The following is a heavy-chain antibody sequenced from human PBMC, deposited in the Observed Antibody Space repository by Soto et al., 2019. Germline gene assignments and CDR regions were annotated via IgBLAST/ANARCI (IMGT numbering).Heavy chain of an antibody. CDR3: VKGVSPGGGDG. V-gene: IGHV3-9*02. CDR2: IYWGSNKI. D-gene: IGHD2-8*01. CDR1: GFTSHDYA. J-gene: IGHJ6*02. Sequence: DVQLVESGAGLVQPGRSLRLSCVASGFTSHDYAMHWVRQTPGKGLEWVSGIYWGSNKIDYADSVKGRFTISRDNAKNSLFLGMSSRCADDSAIYDSVKGVSPGGGDGWGQGNTGTV.